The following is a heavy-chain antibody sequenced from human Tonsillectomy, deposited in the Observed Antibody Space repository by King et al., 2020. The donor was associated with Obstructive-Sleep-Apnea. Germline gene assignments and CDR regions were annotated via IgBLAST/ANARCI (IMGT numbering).Heavy chain of an antibody. J-gene: IGHJ4*02. D-gene: IGHD6-6*01. V-gene: IGHV3-23*04. CDR3: AKDWSEARRPFDS. Sequence: VQLVESGGGLVQPGGSLRLSCAASGFSFSNYAMTLVLQAPGKGLDWVSGIIVSVGRTYYADSAKGRFTIPRDNSKNTQFLQMNSQRAEDTAIYYRAKDWSEARRPFDSWGQGTLVTVSS. CDR1: GFSFSNYA. CDR2: IIVSVGRT.